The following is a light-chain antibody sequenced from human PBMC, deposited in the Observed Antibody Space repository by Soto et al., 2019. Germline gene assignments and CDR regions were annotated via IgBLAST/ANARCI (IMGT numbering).Light chain of an antibody. CDR1: LSVLYRSTNKNY. Sequence: DIVMAQSPDSLALSLGERATINCKSSLSVLYRSTNKNYLAWYQQKAGQPPKLLISWASTWESGVPDRFSGSGSGTDFTLTISSLQAEDVAVYYCQQYYNSPLTFGGGTKVEIK. CDR2: WAS. CDR3: QQYYNSPLT. V-gene: IGKV4-1*01. J-gene: IGKJ4*01.